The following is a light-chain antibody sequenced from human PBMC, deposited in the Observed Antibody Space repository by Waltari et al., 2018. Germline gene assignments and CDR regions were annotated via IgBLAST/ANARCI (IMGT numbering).Light chain of an antibody. Sequence: DIQMTQSPSSLSDSVGDRVTITCRASQTICRYLNWYQQKPGKAPNLLIYAASSLQSGVPSRFSGSGSGRDFTLIITGLQPEDFATYYCQQTYSFTRTFGQGTKVEIK. CDR3: QQTYSFTRT. V-gene: IGKV1-39*01. CDR2: AAS. J-gene: IGKJ1*01. CDR1: QTICRY.